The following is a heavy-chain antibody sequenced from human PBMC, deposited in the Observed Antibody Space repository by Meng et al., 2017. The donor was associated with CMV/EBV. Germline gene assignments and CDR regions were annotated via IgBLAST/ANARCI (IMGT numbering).Heavy chain of an antibody. Sequence: VESGGGLGQPGGSRSLSCAASGLTISNYWMSWVRQAPGKGLEWVANIKKDGSEKYYVDSVKGRFSISRDNADNSLHLQMNNLRAEDTAVYYCRLGHYSQDWGQGTLVTVSS. CDR3: RLGHYSQD. J-gene: IGHJ4*02. CDR1: GLTISNYW. CDR2: IKKDGSEK. V-gene: IGHV3-7*02. D-gene: IGHD4-17*01.